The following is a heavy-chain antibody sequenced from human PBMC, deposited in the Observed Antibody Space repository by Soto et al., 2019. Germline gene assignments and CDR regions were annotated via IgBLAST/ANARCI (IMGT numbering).Heavy chain of an antibody. CDR1: GYTLTELS. V-gene: IGHV1-24*01. J-gene: IGHJ4*02. D-gene: IGHD3-9*01. Sequence: QVQLAQSGAQVKKPGASVKVSCKVSGYTLTELSMHWVRQAPGKALDWMGGFDPEDGETIYAQKFQGRVTMTEDTSTDPAYMELSSMRSEDTAVYYCATVLAGGAFDSWGQGTLVTVSS. CDR2: FDPEDGET. CDR3: ATVLAGGAFDS.